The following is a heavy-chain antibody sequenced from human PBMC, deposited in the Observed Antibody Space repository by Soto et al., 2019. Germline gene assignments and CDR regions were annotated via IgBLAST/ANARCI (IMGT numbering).Heavy chain of an antibody. CDR2: INHSGRT. Sequence: PSETLSLTWAVYGGSFSGYYWSWIRQPPGKGLEWIGEINHSGRTNYNPSLKSRVTISVDTSKNQFSLKLSSVTAADTAVYYCARVVEGYCSGGSCYGMDVWGQGTTVTVSS. CDR3: ARVVEGYCSGGSCYGMDV. CDR1: GGSFSGYY. J-gene: IGHJ6*02. V-gene: IGHV4-34*01. D-gene: IGHD2-15*01.